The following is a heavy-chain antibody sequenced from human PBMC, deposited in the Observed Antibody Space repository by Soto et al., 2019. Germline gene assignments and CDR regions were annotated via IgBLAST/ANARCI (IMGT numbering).Heavy chain of an antibody. CDR1: GFTFSSYA. J-gene: IGHJ4*02. CDR3: AKDGQAPGDYGDYEAFIYFDY. V-gene: IGHV3-23*01. CDR2: ISGSGGST. Sequence: GGSLRLSCAASGFTFSSYAMSWVRQAPGKGLEWVSAISGSGGSTYYADSVKGRFTISRDNSKNTLYLQMNSLRAEDTAVYYCAKDGQAPGDYGDYEAFIYFDYWGQGTLVTVSS. D-gene: IGHD4-17*01.